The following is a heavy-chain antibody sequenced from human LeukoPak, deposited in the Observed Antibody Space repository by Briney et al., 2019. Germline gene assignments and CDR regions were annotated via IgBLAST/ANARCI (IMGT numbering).Heavy chain of an antibody. CDR1: GFTFSYAW. D-gene: IGHD2-2*01. CDR2: IKSKTDGGTT. V-gene: IGHV3-15*01. Sequence: GGSLRLSCAASGFTFSYAWMSWVRQAPGRGLEWVGRIKSKTDGGTTDYAAPVKGRFTISRDDSKNTLYLQMNSLKTEDTAVYYCTTAGYCSSTSCHTYYYYYYMDVWGKGTTVTVSS. J-gene: IGHJ6*03. CDR3: TTAGYCSSTSCHTYYYYYYMDV.